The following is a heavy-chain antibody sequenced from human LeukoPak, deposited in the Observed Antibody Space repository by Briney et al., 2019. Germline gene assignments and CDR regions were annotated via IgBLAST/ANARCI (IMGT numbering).Heavy chain of an antibody. CDR1: GSTFSSYW. D-gene: IGHD3-3*01. J-gene: IGHJ4*02. Sequence: GGSLRLSCAASGSTFSSYWMHWVRQAPGKGLVWVSRINSDGSSTSYADSVKGRFTISRDNAKNTLYLQMNSLRAEDTAVYYCARDSYDFWSGYSLDYWGQGTLVTVSS. V-gene: IGHV3-74*01. CDR2: INSDGSST. CDR3: ARDSYDFWSGYSLDY.